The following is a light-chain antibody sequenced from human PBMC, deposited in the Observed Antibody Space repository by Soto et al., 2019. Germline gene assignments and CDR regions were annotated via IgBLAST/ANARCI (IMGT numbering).Light chain of an antibody. Sequence: QSVLTQPPSVSGAPGQRVTISCTGSSSKIGAGYDVHWYQHLPGRAPKLLIYGNSHRPSGVPDRFSGSKSVTSASLAITGLQAEDEADYYCQSYDTSLNIYVFGTGTKVTVL. J-gene: IGLJ1*01. CDR2: GNS. V-gene: IGLV1-40*01. CDR3: QSYDTSLNIYV. CDR1: SSKIGAGYD.